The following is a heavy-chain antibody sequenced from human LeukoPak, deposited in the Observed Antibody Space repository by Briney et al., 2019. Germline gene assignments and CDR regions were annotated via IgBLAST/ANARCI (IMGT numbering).Heavy chain of an antibody. V-gene: IGHV4-59*01. CDR3: ARATYYYDSSGYYSRGFLAFDI. D-gene: IGHD3-22*01. CDR1: GGSISSYS. Sequence: SETLSLTCTVSGGSISSYSWSWIRQPPGKGLEWIGYIYYSGSTNYNPSLKSRVTISVDTSKNQFSLKLSSVTAADTAVYYCARATYYYDSSGYYSRGFLAFDIWGQGTMVTVSS. J-gene: IGHJ3*02. CDR2: IYYSGST.